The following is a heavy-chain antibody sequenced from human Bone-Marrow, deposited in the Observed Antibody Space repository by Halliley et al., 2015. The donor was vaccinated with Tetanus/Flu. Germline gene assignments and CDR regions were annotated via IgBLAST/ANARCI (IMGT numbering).Heavy chain of an antibody. D-gene: IGHD2-21*01. J-gene: IGHJ5*02. CDR1: GYTLTTYY. CDR3: ARLVDVTVVPRGGVAP. V-gene: IGHV5-10-1*01. CDR2: IDLSDSYT. Sequence: QLVQSGAEVKKPGESLRISCKASGYTLTTYYINWVRQMPGKGLEWMGRIDLSDSYTDYNPSFQGHVTISADKSISTAFLSLTASGPAMCYCARLVDVTVVPRGGVAPWGQGTLVTVSS.